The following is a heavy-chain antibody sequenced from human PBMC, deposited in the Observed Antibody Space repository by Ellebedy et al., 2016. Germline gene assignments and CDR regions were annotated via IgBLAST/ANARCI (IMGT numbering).Heavy chain of an antibody. Sequence: ASVKVSXXASGYTFTSSGISWVRRAPGQGLEWMGWFNGHSGQINYAQKFQGRVTLTTDPFTSTAYMDLRSLSSDDTARYYCARGSGGNTGYTPIYHYFAMDVWGQGTTVTVSS. V-gene: IGHV1-18*01. CDR3: ARGSGGNTGYTPIYHYFAMDV. CDR2: FNGHSGQI. J-gene: IGHJ6*02. D-gene: IGHD5-12*01. CDR1: GYTFTSSG.